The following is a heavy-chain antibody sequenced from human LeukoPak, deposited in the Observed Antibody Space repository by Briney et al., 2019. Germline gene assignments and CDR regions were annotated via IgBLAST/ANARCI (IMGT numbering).Heavy chain of an antibody. Sequence: SVKVSCKASGGTFSSYAISWVRQAPGQGLEWMGRIIPIFGIANYAQKFQGRVTITADKSTSTAYMELSSLRSEDTAVYYCARDSDCSGGSCFPYFEYWGQGTLVTVSS. CDR3: ARDSDCSGGSCFPYFEY. J-gene: IGHJ4*02. CDR1: GGTFSSYA. D-gene: IGHD2-15*01. CDR2: IIPIFGIA. V-gene: IGHV1-69*04.